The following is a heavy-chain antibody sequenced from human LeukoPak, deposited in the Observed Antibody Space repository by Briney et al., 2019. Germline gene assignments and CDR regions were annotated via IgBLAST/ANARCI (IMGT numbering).Heavy chain of an antibody. CDR1: GYSISSGYY. Sequence: PSETLSLTCTVSGYSISSGYYWGCIRQSPGKGLECIGSIYFSGNTYYNPSLKSRVTISVDTSKNQFSLKLRSVTAADTAVYFCARTTTSMNWFDPWGQGTLVTVSS. CDR3: ARTTTSMNWFDP. V-gene: IGHV4-38-2*02. D-gene: IGHD1-1*01. CDR2: IYFSGNT. J-gene: IGHJ5*02.